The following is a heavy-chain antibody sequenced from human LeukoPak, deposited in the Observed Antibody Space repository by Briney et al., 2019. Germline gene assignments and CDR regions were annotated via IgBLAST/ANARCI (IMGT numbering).Heavy chain of an antibody. CDR2: INHSGST. V-gene: IGHV4-34*01. J-gene: IGHJ6*02. CDR3: ARDRRILTGYYPSYYYYGMDV. CDR1: GGPFSGYY. Sequence: SETLSLTCAVYGGPFSGYYWSWIRQPPGKGLEWIGEINHSGSTNYNPSLKSRVTISVDTSKNQFSLKLSSVTAADTAVYYCARDRRILTGYYPSYYYYGMDVWGQGTTVTVSS. D-gene: IGHD3-9*01.